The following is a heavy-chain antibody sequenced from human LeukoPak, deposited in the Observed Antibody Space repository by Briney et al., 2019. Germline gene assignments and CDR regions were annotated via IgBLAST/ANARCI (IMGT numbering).Heavy chain of an antibody. V-gene: IGHV4-30-2*01. J-gene: IGHJ5*02. CDR2: IYHSGST. CDR1: GGSISSGGYS. D-gene: IGHD2-2*01. Sequence: SQTLSLTCAVSGGSISSGGYSWSWIRQPPGKGLEWIGYIYHSGSTYYNPSLKSRVTISVDRSTNQFSLKLSSVTAADTAVYYCARSGGPDLGYCSSTSCFGLDPWGQGTLVTVSS. CDR3: ARSGGPDLGYCSSTSCFGLDP.